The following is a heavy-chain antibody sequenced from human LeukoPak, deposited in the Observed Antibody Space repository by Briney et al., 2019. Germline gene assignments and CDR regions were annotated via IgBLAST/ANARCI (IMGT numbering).Heavy chain of an antibody. J-gene: IGHJ4*02. CDR2: IWYDGSNK. V-gene: IGHV3-33*06. Sequence: GGSLRLSCAASGFTFSSYGMHWVRQAPGKGLEWVAVIWYDGSNKYYADSVKGRFTISRDNSKNTLYLQMNSLRAEDTAVYYCAKDRGYSYGAFDYWGQGTLVTVSS. D-gene: IGHD5-18*01. CDR3: AKDRGYSYGAFDY. CDR1: GFTFSSYG.